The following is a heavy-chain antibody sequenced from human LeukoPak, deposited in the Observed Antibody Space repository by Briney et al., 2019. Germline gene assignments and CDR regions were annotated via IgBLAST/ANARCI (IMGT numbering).Heavy chain of an antibody. D-gene: IGHD3-22*01. Sequence: GASVKVSCKASGYTFTGYYMHWVRQAPGKGLEWLAVILYDGSMQYYAESMKGRLTISRDNSRNTVYMQMSSLRTEDTAVYYCARDPRGPTTYDSSARDSLDYWGQGTLVTVSS. CDR1: GYTFTGYY. CDR3: ARDPRGPTTYDSSARDSLDY. CDR2: ILYDGSMQ. J-gene: IGHJ4*02. V-gene: IGHV3-33*05.